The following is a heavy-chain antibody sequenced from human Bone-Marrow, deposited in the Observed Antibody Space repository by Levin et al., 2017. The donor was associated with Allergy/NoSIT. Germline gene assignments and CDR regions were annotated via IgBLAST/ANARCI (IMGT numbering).Heavy chain of an antibody. CDR1: GFTFTSYA. V-gene: IGHV3-23*01. Sequence: PGGSLRLSCAVSGFTFTSYAMSWVRQAPGKGLEWVSSISGSGGRTDYADSVEGRFTVFRDRSKNTLNLEMNSLRADDTAIYYCARALSGSSSTWNYYYGLDVWGQGTTVTVSS. CDR3: ARALSGSSSTWNYYYGLDV. CDR2: ISGSGGRT. D-gene: IGHD2-2*01. J-gene: IGHJ6*02.